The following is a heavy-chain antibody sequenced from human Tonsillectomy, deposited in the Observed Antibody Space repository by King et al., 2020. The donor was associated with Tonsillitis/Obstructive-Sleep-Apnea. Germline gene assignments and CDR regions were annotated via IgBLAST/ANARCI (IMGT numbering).Heavy chain of an antibody. J-gene: IGHJ4*02. CDR3: ARMTTVTTK. Sequence: VQLQQWGAGLLKPSETLSLPCAVYGGSFSGYYWSWIRQPPGKGLEWIGEINHSGSTNYNPSLKSRVTISVDTSKNQFSLKLSSVTAADTAVYYCARMTTVTTKWGQGTLVTVSS. V-gene: IGHV4-34*01. CDR1: GGSFSGYY. CDR2: INHSGST. D-gene: IGHD4-17*01.